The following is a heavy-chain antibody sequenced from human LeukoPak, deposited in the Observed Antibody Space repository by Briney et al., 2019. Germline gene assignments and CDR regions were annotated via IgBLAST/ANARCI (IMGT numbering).Heavy chain of an antibody. Sequence: SETLSLTYTVSGGSISSYYWSWIRQPPGKGLEWIGYTYYSGSTNYNPSLKSRVTISVDTSKNQFSLKLSSVTAADTAVYYCARGLRTAAGIIDYWGQGTLVTVSS. D-gene: IGHD6-13*01. CDR3: ARGLRTAAGIIDY. J-gene: IGHJ4*02. CDR1: GGSISSYY. V-gene: IGHV4-59*01. CDR2: TYYSGST.